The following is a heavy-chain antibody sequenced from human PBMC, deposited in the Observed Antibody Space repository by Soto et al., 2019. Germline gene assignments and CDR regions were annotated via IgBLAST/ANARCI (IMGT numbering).Heavy chain of an antibody. V-gene: IGHV3-64*01. D-gene: IGHD3-16*01. CDR3: ARAGLGFNAFDI. CDR2: ISSNGGST. CDR1: GFTFSSYA. Sequence: GGSLRLSCAASGFTFSSYAMHWVRQAPGKGLEYVSAISSNGGSTYYANSVKGRFTISRDNSKNTLYLQMGSLRAEDMAVYYCARAGLGFNAFDIWGQGTMVTVSS. J-gene: IGHJ3*02.